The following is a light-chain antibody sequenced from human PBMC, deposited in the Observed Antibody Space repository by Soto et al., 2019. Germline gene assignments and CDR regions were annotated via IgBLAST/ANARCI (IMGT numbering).Light chain of an antibody. CDR2: DAS. Sequence: ETVMTQSPATLSVSPGERVTLSCWASQTVGSNLAWYQQTPGQAPRPLIYDASIRATGVPARFSGSGSGTEFTLTFCRLQSEDFAVYYCQQYDIWPPYTFGQGTKVEIK. CDR1: QTVGSN. J-gene: IGKJ2*01. V-gene: IGKV3-15*01. CDR3: QQYDIWPPYT.